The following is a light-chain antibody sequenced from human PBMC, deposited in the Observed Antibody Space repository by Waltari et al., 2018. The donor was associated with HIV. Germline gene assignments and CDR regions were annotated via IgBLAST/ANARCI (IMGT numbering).Light chain of an antibody. Sequence: QSALTQPRSVSGSPGQSVTVSCNGPSDDVGGCDCVPWYQQSPGKAPKLIIYDVNKRPSGVPDRFSGSKSGNTASLTISGLQADDEAHYYCCSSAGSYTSVLFGGGTKLTVL. CDR3: CSSAGSYTSVL. CDR2: DVN. V-gene: IGLV2-11*01. J-gene: IGLJ2*01. CDR1: SDDVGGCDC.